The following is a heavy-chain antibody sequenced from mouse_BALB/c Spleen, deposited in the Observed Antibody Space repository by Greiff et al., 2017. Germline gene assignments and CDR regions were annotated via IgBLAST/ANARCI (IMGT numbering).Heavy chain of an antibody. CDR2: ISNGGGST. V-gene: IGHV5-12-2*01. CDR3: ARSEVITTSFAY. Sequence: EVHLVESGGGLVQPGGSLKLSCAASGFTFSSYTMSWVRQTPEKRLEWVAYISNGGGSTYYPDTVKGRFTISRDNPKNTLFLQMTSLRSEDTAMYYCARSEVITTSFAYWGQGTLVTVSA. D-gene: IGHD1-2*01. J-gene: IGHJ3*01. CDR1: GFTFSSYT.